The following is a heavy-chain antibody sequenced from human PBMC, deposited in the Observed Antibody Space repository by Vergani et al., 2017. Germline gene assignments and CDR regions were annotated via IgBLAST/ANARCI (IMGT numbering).Heavy chain of an antibody. J-gene: IGHJ4*02. V-gene: IGHV4-39*01. CDR3: ARHISVVRPSSMTAIDY. CDR1: GDSISTSSYA. CDR2: VFYGGRT. D-gene: IGHD2-21*01. Sequence: QVQLEESGPGLVKPSETLSLSCTVSGDSISTSSYAWGWIRQPPGKTLEWIGTVFYGGRTSYNPSLKSRVTLSLDTSKKQISLHLTSVTAADTAVYYCARHISVVRPSSMTAIDYWGQGTLVTVSS.